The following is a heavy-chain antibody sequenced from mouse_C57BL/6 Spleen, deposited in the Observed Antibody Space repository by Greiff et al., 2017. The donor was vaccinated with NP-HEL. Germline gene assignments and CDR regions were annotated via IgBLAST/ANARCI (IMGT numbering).Heavy chain of an antibody. V-gene: IGHV1-69*01. Sequence: QVQLQQPGAELVMPGASVKLSCKASGYTFTSYWMHWVKQRPGQGLEWIGEIDPSDSYTNYNQKFKGKSTLTVDKSSSTAYMQLSSLTSEDSAVYYCARGRGREGGDYWGQGTTLTVSS. CDR3: ARGRGREGGDY. J-gene: IGHJ2*01. CDR1: GYTFTSYW. D-gene: IGHD3-3*01. CDR2: IDPSDSYT.